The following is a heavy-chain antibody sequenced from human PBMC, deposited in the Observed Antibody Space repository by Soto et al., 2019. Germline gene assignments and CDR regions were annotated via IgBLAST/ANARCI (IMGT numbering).Heavy chain of an antibody. D-gene: IGHD3-3*01. CDR2: INHSGST. J-gene: IGHJ4*02. Sequence: SETLSLTCAVYGGSFSGYYWSWIRQPPGKGLEWIGEINHSGSTNYNPSLKSRVTISVDTSKNQFSLKLSSVTAADTAVYYCARGRYYDFWSGYSSLDYWGQGTLV. CDR3: ARGRYYDFWSGYSSLDY. V-gene: IGHV4-34*01. CDR1: GGSFSGYY.